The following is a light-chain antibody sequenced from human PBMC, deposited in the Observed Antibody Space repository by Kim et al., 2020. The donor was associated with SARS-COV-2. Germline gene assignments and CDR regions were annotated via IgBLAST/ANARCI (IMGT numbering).Light chain of an antibody. CDR2: HAS. CDR3: QQRSNWPIT. V-gene: IGKV3-11*01. J-gene: IGKJ5*01. Sequence: WSPGERATLYCRASQNIGIYLAWYQQKHGQAPRLLIYHASNRATGIPARSSGSGSGTDFTLTISSLEPEDFAVYYCQQRSNWPITFGQGTRLEIK. CDR1: QNIGIY.